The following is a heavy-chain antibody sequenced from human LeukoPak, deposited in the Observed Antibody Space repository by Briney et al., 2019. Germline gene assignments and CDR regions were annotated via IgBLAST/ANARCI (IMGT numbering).Heavy chain of an antibody. Sequence: SETLSLTCTVSGGSISSGDYYWSWIRQPPGKGLEWIGYIYYSGSTYYNPSLKSRVTISVDTSKNQFSLKLSSVTAADTAVYYCASTYYYEYYFDYWGQGTLVTVSS. D-gene: IGHD3-22*01. CDR2: IYYSGST. CDR3: ASTYYYEYYFDY. J-gene: IGHJ4*02. CDR1: GGSISSGDYY. V-gene: IGHV4-30-4*01.